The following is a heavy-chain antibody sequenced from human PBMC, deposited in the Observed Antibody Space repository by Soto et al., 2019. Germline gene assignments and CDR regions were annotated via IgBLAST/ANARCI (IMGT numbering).Heavy chain of an antibody. Sequence: SETLSLTCTVSGGSISSYYRSWIRQPPGKGLEWIGYIYYSGSTNYNPSLKSRVTISVDTSKNQFSLKLSSVTAADTAVYYCARTLYSSSWSQYYYYYGMDVWGQGTTVTVSS. D-gene: IGHD6-13*01. CDR2: IYYSGST. CDR3: ARTLYSSSWSQYYYYYGMDV. J-gene: IGHJ6*02. CDR1: GGSISSYY. V-gene: IGHV4-59*01.